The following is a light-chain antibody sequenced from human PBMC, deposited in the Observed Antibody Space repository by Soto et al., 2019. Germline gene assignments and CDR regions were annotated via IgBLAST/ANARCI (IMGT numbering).Light chain of an antibody. J-gene: IGKJ2*01. CDR1: QSVSSN. V-gene: IGKV3-15*01. CDR2: GAS. CDR3: QQYNNCPPYT. Sequence: EIVMTQSPATLSVSPGERATLSCRASQSVSSNLAWYQQKPGQAPRLLIYGASTRATGIPARFSGSGSGTEFTLTISSLQSEDFAVYYCQQYNNCPPYTFRQGTKLEIK.